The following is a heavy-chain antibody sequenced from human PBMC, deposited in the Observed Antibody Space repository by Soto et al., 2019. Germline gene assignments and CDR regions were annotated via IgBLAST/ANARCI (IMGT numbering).Heavy chain of an antibody. J-gene: IGHJ4*02. D-gene: IGHD1-1*01. V-gene: IGHV1-18*01. Sequence: QVHLVQSGAEVKKSGASVKVSCKGSGYTFTSYGITWVRQAPGQGLEWMGWISAHNGNTNYAQKLQGRVTVTRDTSTSTAYMELRSLSSDDTAVYYCARGRYGDYWGQGALVTVSS. CDR1: GYTFTSYG. CDR3: ARGRYGDY. CDR2: ISAHNGNT.